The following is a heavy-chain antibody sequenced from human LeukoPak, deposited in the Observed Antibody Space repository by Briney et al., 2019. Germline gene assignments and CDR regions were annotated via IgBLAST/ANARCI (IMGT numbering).Heavy chain of an antibody. J-gene: IGHJ3*02. Sequence: ASVKVSCKASGYIFTDYYMHWVRQAPGQELGWMGRINPNSGGTNYAQKFQGRVTMTRDTSISIAYMELSRLRSDDTAVYYCARAGVLMVYLWGEDAFDIWGQGTMVTVSS. CDR2: INPNSGGT. CDR1: GYIFTDYY. V-gene: IGHV1-2*06. D-gene: IGHD2-8*01. CDR3: ARAGVLMVYLWGEDAFDI.